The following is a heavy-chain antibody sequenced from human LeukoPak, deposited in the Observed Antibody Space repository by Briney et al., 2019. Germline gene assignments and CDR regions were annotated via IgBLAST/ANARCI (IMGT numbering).Heavy chain of an antibody. J-gene: IGHJ6*03. CDR1: GYTFTSYD. D-gene: IGHD1-14*01. V-gene: IGHV1-8*01. Sequence: ASVKVSCKASGYTFTSYDINWVRQATGQGLEWMGWKNPNSGNTGYAQKFQGRVTMTRNTSISTAYMELSSLRSEDTAVYYCARGLRDRGPRRYYYYYMDVWGKGTTVTVSS. CDR3: ARGLRDRGPRRYYYYYMDV. CDR2: KNPNSGNT.